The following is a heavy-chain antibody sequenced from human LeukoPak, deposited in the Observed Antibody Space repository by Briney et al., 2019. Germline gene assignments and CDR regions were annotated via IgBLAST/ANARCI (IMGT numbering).Heavy chain of an antibody. J-gene: IGHJ5*02. CDR3: ARDQT. CDR2: IKQDGSAK. Sequence: PGGSLRLSCAASGFTFSSSWMSWVRQAPGKGLEWVANIKQDGSAKYYVDSVKGRFTISRDNAKNSLYLQMNSLRAEDTAVYDCARDQTWGQGTLVTVSS. V-gene: IGHV3-7*05. CDR1: GFTFSSSW.